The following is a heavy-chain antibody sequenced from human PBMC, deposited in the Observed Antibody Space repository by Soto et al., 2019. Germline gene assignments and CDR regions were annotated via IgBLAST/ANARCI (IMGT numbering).Heavy chain of an antibody. Sequence: EVQLVESGGGLVQPGRSLRLSCAASGFTFDDYAMHWVRQAPGKGLEWVSGISWNSGTIGYADSVKGRFTISRDNAKNSLYLQMNSLRAEDTALYYCACLVGATYPDAFDIWGQGTMVTVSS. D-gene: IGHD1-26*01. CDR2: ISWNSGTI. J-gene: IGHJ3*02. V-gene: IGHV3-9*01. CDR1: GFTFDDYA. CDR3: ACLVGATYPDAFDI.